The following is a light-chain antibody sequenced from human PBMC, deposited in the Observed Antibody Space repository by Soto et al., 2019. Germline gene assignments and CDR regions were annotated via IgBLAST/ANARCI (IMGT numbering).Light chain of an antibody. CDR2: WAS. V-gene: IGKV4-1*01. CDR3: QQYYNWPRT. Sequence: IVMTQSPDSLAVSLGERATINCKSSQSVLYSSNNKNYLAWYQQKPGQPPKLLIYWASTRESGVPDRFSGSGSGTDFTLTINSLQAEDCAVYYCQQYYNWPRTFGQGTRLEIK. CDR1: QSVLYSSNNKNY. J-gene: IGKJ5*01.